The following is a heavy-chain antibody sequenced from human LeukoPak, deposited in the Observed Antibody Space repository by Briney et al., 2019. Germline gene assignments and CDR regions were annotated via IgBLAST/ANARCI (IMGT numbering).Heavy chain of an antibody. J-gene: IGHJ4*02. D-gene: IGHD3-3*01. V-gene: IGHV1-18*01. CDR3: ARVGYYDFWSGFFDY. CDR2: ISAYNGNT. Sequence: ASVKVSCKASGYTFTSYGISWVRQAPGQGLEWMGWISAYNGNTNYAQKLQGRVTMTTDTSTSTAYMELRSLRSDDTAVYYCARVGYYDFWSGFFDYWGQGTLVTVSS. CDR1: GYTFTSYG.